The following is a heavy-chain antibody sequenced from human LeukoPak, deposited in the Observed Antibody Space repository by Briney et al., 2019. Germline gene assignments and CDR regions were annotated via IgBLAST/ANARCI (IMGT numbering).Heavy chain of an antibody. CDR1: GGTFSSYA. CDR2: IIPIFGTA. D-gene: IGHD1-26*01. J-gene: IGHJ4*02. CDR3: ARAGRGSYLRGSLNY. Sequence: SVKVSCKASGGTFSSYAISWVRQAPGQGLEWMGRIIPIFGTANYAQKFQGRVTITTDESTSTAYMELSSLRSEDTAVYYCARAGRGSYLRGSLNYWGQGTLVTVSS. V-gene: IGHV1-69*05.